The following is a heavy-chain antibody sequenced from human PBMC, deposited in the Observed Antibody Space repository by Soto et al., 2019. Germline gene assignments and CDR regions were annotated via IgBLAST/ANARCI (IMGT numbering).Heavy chain of an antibody. CDR3: ARDGIAVRNYYGLGV. Sequence: PSETLSLTCTVSGGSISNYYWSWIRQPAGKGVEWIGRIYTSGSTNYNPSLKSRVTMSVDTSKNQFSLKLRSVTAAETAVYYRARDGIAVRNYYGLGVWGQGTTVTVSS. J-gene: IGHJ6*02. CDR1: GGSISNYY. CDR2: IYTSGST. D-gene: IGHD6-6*01. V-gene: IGHV4-4*07.